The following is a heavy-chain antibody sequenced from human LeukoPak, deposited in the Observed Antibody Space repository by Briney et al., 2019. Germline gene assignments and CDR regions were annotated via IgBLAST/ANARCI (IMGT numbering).Heavy chain of an antibody. D-gene: IGHD1-26*01. J-gene: IGHJ6*02. CDR3: ARLIRATNGMDV. CDR2: IYHSGST. CDR1: GGSVSSGGYS. V-gene: IGHV4-30-2*01. Sequence: SETLSLTCTVSGGSVSSGGYSWSWIRQPPGKGLEWIGYIYHSGSTYYNPSLKSRVTISVDRSKNQFSLKLSSVTAADTAVYYCARLIRATNGMDVWGQGTTVTVSS.